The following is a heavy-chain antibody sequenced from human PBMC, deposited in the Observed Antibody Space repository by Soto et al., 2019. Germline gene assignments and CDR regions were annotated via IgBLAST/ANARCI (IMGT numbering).Heavy chain of an antibody. J-gene: IGHJ4*02. CDR1: GYTFTSYG. V-gene: IGHV1-18*01. CDR2: ISTYNDKT. Sequence: QVQLVQSGAEVKKPGASVKVSCQASGYTFTSYGISWVRQAPGQGLEWMGWISTYNDKTNFAQKFQGILNMTIDTSTSTAYMELRSLTSDDTAAYYCARDWPWELLGYWGQGTLLTVSS. D-gene: IGHD3-10*01. CDR3: ARDWPWELLGY.